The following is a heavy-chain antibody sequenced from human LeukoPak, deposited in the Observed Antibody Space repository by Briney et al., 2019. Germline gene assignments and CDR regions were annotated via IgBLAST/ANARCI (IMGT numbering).Heavy chain of an antibody. CDR2: IIPIFGTA. J-gene: IGHJ6*04. CDR1: GGTFSSYA. CDR3: ASGGVVVVVAATPDLQYYYYYGMDV. D-gene: IGHD2-15*01. Sequence: ASVKVSCKASGGTFSSYAISWVRQAPGQGLEWVGGIIPIFGTANYAQKFQGRVTITADESTSTAYMELSSLRSEDTAVYYCASGGVVVVVAATPDLQYYYYYGMDVWGKGTTVTVSS. V-gene: IGHV1-69*13.